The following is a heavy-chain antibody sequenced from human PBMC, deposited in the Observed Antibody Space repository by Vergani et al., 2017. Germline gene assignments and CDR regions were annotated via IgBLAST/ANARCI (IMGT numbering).Heavy chain of an antibody. CDR1: GGSFSGYY. D-gene: IGHD3-16*02. CDR3: ARNLYVWGSYRXIDY. Sequence: QVQLQQWGAGLLKPSETLSLTCAVYGGSFSGYYWSWIRQPPGKGLEWIGEINHSGSTNYNPSLKSRVTISVDTSKNQFSLKLSSVTAADTAVYYCARNLYVWGSYRXIDYWGQGTLVTVSS. V-gene: IGHV4-34*01. CDR2: INHSGST. J-gene: IGHJ4*02.